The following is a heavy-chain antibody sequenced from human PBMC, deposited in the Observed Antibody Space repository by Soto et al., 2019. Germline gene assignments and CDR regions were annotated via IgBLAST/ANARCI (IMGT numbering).Heavy chain of an antibody. Sequence: PSQTLSLTCAISGDSVSSNSAAWNWIRLSPSRGLEWLARTYYRSKWYNDYAVSVKSRISINPDTSKNQFSLQLNSVTPEDTAVYYCARLYSSAWAFDYWGQGTLVTVSS. J-gene: IGHJ4*02. D-gene: IGHD6-19*01. CDR2: TYYRSKWYN. CDR3: ARLYSSAWAFDY. V-gene: IGHV6-1*01. CDR1: GDSVSSNSAA.